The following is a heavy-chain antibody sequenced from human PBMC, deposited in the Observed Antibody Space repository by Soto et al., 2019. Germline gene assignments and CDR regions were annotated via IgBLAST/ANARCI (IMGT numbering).Heavy chain of an antibody. V-gene: IGHV3-11*06. CDR3: ARDLRYCSDGSCYSMIALDI. D-gene: IGHD2-15*01. CDR1: GFTFSDYY. CDR2: IGTSSTYT. Sequence: GGSLRLSCAASGFTFSDYYMNWVRQAPGKGLEWVSYIGTSSTYTSYADSVKGRFTISRDNAKNSLYVQMNSLRAEDTAVYYCARDLRYCSDGSCYSMIALDIWGQGTMVTVSS. J-gene: IGHJ3*02.